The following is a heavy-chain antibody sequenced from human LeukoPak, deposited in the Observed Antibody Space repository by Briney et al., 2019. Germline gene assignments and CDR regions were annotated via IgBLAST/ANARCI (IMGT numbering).Heavy chain of an antibody. D-gene: IGHD3-22*01. CDR2: ISGNGVGT. CDR3: AKDANYFDSGSYLIPFDF. Sequence: GGSLRLSCAASGFTFSRNAMNWVRQAPGKGLEWVASISGNGVGTYYADSVKGRFNISRDNSKDTLYLQMNSLRTEDTAVYHCAKDANYFDSGSYLIPFDFWGQGTLVTVSS. J-gene: IGHJ4*02. CDR1: GFTFSRNA. V-gene: IGHV3-23*01.